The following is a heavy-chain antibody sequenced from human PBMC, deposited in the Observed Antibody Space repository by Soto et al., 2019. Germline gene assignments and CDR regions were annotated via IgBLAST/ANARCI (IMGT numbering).Heavy chain of an antibody. CDR1: GGTFSSYA. V-gene: IGHV1-69*13. D-gene: IGHD2-15*01. J-gene: IGHJ6*02. Sequence: GASVKVSCKASGGTFSSYAISWVRQAPGQGLEWMGGIIPIFGTANYAQKFQGRVTITADESTSTAYMELSSLRSEDTAVYYCARGYCSGGSCWYYYGMDVWGQGTTVTVSS. CDR3: ARGYCSGGSCWYYYGMDV. CDR2: IIPIFGTA.